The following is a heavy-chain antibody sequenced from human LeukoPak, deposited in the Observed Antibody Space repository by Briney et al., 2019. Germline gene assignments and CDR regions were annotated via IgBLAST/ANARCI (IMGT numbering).Heavy chain of an antibody. J-gene: IGHJ6*03. V-gene: IGHV4-59*12. D-gene: IGHD2-2*01. CDR3: ARYSRGYCSSTSCYDSRPYYYYYMDV. Sequence: PSETLSLTCTVSGGSISSYYWSWIRQPPGKGLEWIGYIYYSGSTNYKPSLKSRVTISVDTSKNQFSLKLSSVTAADTAVYYCARYSRGYCSSTSCYDSRPYYYYYMDVWGKGTTVTVSS. CDR2: IYYSGST. CDR1: GGSISSYY.